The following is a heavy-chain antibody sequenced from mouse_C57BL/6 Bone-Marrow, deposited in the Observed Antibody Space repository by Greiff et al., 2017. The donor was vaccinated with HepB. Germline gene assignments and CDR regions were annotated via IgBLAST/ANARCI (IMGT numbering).Heavy chain of an antibody. CDR2: IYPGDGDT. CDR3: ALYGLWLPFDY. V-gene: IGHV1-80*01. D-gene: IGHD2-2*01. Sequence: VQLQQSGASVKISCKASGYAFSSYWMNWVKQRPGKGLEWIGQIYPGDGDTNYNGKFKGKATLTADKSSSTAYMQLSSLTSEDSAVYFCALYGLWLPFDYWGQGTTLTVSS. J-gene: IGHJ2*01. CDR1: GYAFSSYW.